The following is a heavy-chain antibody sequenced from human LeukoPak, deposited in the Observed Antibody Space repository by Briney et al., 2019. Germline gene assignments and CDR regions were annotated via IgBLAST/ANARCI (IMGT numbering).Heavy chain of an antibody. V-gene: IGHV4-39*02. CDR1: GDSVSSGGYY. CDR2: IHSDGNT. Sequence: SETLSLTCTVSGDSVSSGGYYWGWTRQPPGKGLEWIGNIHSDGNTYYNPSLKRRVSISVDTSKKQFSLRLRSVTAADTAIYYCARDTHLEYWGQGTPVTVSS. D-gene: IGHD2/OR15-2a*01. J-gene: IGHJ4*02. CDR3: ARDTHLEY.